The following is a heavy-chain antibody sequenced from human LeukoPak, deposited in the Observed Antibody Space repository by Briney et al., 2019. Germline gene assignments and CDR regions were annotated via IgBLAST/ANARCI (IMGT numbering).Heavy chain of an antibody. CDR3: AKDIKPPHYDILTGDAFDI. V-gene: IGHV3-9*01. CDR1: GFTFDDYG. J-gene: IGHJ3*02. D-gene: IGHD3-9*01. CDR2: ISWNSGSI. Sequence: PGGSLRLSCAASGFTFDDYGMHWVRHAPGKGLEWVSGISWNSGSIGYADSVKGRFTISRDNAKNSLYLQMNSLRAEDTALYYCAKDIKPPHYDILTGDAFDIWGQGTMVTVSS.